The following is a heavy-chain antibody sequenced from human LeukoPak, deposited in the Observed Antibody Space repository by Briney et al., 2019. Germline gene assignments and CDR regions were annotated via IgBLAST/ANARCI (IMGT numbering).Heavy chain of an antibody. Sequence: GGSLRLSCVASGFTFSSYWMTWVRQAPGKGLEWVANIKTDGSQIYYVDSVKGRFTISRDNAKNSLYLQMNSLRAEDTAVYYCARGVYYYCMDVWGKGTTVTVSS. CDR3: ARGVYYYCMDV. CDR1: GFTFSSYW. V-gene: IGHV3-7*01. CDR2: IKTDGSQI. J-gene: IGHJ6*03.